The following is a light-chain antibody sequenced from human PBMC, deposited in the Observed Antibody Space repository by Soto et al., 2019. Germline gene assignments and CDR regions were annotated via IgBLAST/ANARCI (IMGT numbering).Light chain of an antibody. CDR2: GAS. CDR1: QSVSSNS. V-gene: IGKV3-20*01. Sequence: EIVLTQSPGTLSVSPGERATLSCRASQSVSSNSLAWYQQKPGQAPRLLIYGASSRATGIPDRFSGSGSGTDFTLTISRLEPEDFAVYYCQQYGSSPPTWTFGQGTKVDI. J-gene: IGKJ1*01. CDR3: QQYGSSPPTWT.